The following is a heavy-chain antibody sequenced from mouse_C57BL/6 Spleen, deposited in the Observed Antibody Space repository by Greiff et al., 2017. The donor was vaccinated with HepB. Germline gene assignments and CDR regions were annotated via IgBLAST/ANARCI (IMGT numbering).Heavy chain of an antibody. Sequence: QVQLKESGPGLVAPSQSLSITCTVSGFSLTSYGVHWVRQPPGKGLEWLVVIWSDGSTTYNSALKSRLSISKDNSKSQVFLKMNSLQTDDTAMYYCARHVHYYGSSYGGYFDVWGTGTTVTVSS. CDR3: ARHVHYYGSSYGGYFDV. CDR1: GFSLTSYG. D-gene: IGHD1-1*01. V-gene: IGHV2-6-1*01. J-gene: IGHJ1*03. CDR2: IWSDGST.